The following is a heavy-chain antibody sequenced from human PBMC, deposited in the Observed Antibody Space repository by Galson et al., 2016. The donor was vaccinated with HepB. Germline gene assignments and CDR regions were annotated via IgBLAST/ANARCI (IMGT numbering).Heavy chain of an antibody. CDR1: GFTFRTYV. CDR3: ARGDPWYSSGWGPDH. V-gene: IGHV3-33*01. D-gene: IGHD6-19*01. J-gene: IGHJ4*02. CDR2: IGHDANKD. Sequence: SLRLSCAASGFTFRTYVMHWVRQAPGKGLEWVAGIGHDANKDYFMESAKGRFTVSRDNSKNTLYLQMNTLGVEDTAVYYCARGDPWYSSGWGPDHWGQGTLVSVSS.